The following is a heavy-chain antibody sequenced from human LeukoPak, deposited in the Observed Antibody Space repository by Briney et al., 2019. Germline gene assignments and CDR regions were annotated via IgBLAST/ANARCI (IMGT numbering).Heavy chain of an antibody. J-gene: IGHJ4*02. V-gene: IGHV6-1*01. Sequence: SQTLSLTCALSGDSVSSKSVPWSWMRQSPSRGLEYLGRTRYRSTWNTFYSLSVEGRITINADTSRNEVSLRLSSVTPEDTALYYCVRDFNWAFDYWGQGTLVTVSS. CDR2: TRYRSTWNT. D-gene: IGHD3-16*01. CDR3: VRDFNWAFDY. CDR1: GDSVSSKSVP.